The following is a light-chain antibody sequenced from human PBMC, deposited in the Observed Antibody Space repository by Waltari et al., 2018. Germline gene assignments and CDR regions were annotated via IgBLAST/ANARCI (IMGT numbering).Light chain of an antibody. CDR2: GSS. Sequence: ETVLTQSPGTLSLPPWEQARLYCGASQSVSCSSLAWYQQNPGQAPMLLIYGSSSRATGIPDRFSGSGSGTDFTLTVSRLEPEDFAVYYCQQYGSLPITFGQGTRLEIK. CDR1: QSVSCSS. J-gene: IGKJ5*01. V-gene: IGKV3-20*01. CDR3: QQYGSLPIT.